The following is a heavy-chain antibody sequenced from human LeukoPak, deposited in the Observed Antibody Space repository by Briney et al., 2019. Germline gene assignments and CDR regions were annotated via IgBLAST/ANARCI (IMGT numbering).Heavy chain of an antibody. J-gene: IGHJ5*02. Sequence: PGGSLRLSCAASGFTFSSYAMSWVRQAPGKGLEWVSSISSSSSYIYYADSVKGRFTISRDNAKNSLYLQMNSLRAEDTAVYYCARDYGGNSDNWFDPWGQGTLVTVSS. CDR3: ARDYGGNSDNWFDP. V-gene: IGHV3-21*01. CDR2: ISSSSSYI. D-gene: IGHD4-23*01. CDR1: GFTFSSYA.